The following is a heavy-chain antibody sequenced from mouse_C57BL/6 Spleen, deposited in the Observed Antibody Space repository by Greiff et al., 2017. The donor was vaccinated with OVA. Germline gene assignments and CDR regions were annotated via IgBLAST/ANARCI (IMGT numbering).Heavy chain of an antibody. D-gene: IGHD2-13*01. J-gene: IGHJ4*01. CDR3: ARQAPCDNYAMGD. Sequence: EVNVVESGGGLVKPGGSLKLSCAASGFTFSSYTMSWVRQTPEKRLEWVATISGGGGNTYYPDSVKGRFTISRDNAKNTLYLQMSSLRSEDTALYYCARQAPCDNYAMGDWGQGTSVTVSS. CDR1: GFTFSSYT. CDR2: ISGGGGNT. V-gene: IGHV5-9*01.